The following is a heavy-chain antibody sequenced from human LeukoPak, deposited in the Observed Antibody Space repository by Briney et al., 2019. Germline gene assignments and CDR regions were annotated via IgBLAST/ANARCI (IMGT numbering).Heavy chain of an antibody. J-gene: IGHJ4*02. CDR1: GFTFSSYA. CDR3: AREGYYDSSSDY. V-gene: IGHV3-30-3*01. Sequence: GGSLRLSCAASGFTFSSYAMHWVRQAPGKGLEWVAVISYDGSNKYYADSVKGRFTISRDNSKNTLYLQMNSLRAEDTAVYYCAREGYYDSSSDYWGQGTLVTVSS. D-gene: IGHD3-22*01. CDR2: ISYDGSNK.